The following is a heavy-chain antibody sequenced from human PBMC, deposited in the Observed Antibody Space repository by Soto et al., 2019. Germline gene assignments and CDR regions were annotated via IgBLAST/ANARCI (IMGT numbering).Heavy chain of an antibody. CDR1: GYTFTSYG. J-gene: IGHJ6*02. CDR3: ARPVSSSVSNYYYGMDV. CDR2: ISAYNGNT. Sequence: ASVKVSCKASGYTFTSYGISWVRQAPGQGLEWMGWISAYNGNTNYAQKLQGRVTMTTDTSTSPAYMELRSLRSDDTAVYYCARPVSSSVSNYYYGMDVWGQGTTVTVSS. V-gene: IGHV1-18*01. D-gene: IGHD2-2*01.